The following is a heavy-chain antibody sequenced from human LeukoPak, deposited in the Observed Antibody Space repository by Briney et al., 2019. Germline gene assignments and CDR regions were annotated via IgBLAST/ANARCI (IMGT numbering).Heavy chain of an antibody. V-gene: IGHV4-39*02. J-gene: IGHJ3*02. CDR3: AREIVVVPSAIRHDALDI. Sequence: SETLSLTCTVSGASISSSNYYWGWVRQPPGRGLEWIGNIYYRGNTYYNPSLKSRLTMSVDTSKNQFSLKLSSVSAADAAVYYCAREIVVVPSAIRHDALDIWGQGTMVTVSS. D-gene: IGHD2-2*02. CDR2: IYYRGNT. CDR1: GASISSSNYY.